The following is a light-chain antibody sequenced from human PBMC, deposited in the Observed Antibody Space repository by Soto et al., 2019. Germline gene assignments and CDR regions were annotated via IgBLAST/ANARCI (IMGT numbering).Light chain of an antibody. CDR3: QHFGRARGT. Sequence: ERMMTQSPTTLAVSAGESAKLACRASQSVSSNLAWYQQKPGQAPRPLIYGASTRATGIPARFSGRGSGTDFTLTISRREPEDFAVYYCQHFGRARGTFGQGTKVDIK. V-gene: IGKV3-15*01. CDR2: GAS. J-gene: IGKJ1*01. CDR1: QSVSSN.